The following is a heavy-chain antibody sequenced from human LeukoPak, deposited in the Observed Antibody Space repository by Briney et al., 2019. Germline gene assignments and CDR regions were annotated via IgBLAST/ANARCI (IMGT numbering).Heavy chain of an antibody. CDR1: GGSISSSNW. CDR2: IYHSGST. CDR3: AKWAARGNGLPRSYFDD. Sequence: SETLSLTCAVSGGSISSSNWWGWVRQPPGKGLEWIGEIYHSGSTNYNPSLKSRVTISVDKSKNQFSLKLSSVTAADTAVYYCAKWAARGNGLPRSYFDDWGQGTLVTVSS. D-gene: IGHD4-23*01. J-gene: IGHJ4*02. V-gene: IGHV4-4*02.